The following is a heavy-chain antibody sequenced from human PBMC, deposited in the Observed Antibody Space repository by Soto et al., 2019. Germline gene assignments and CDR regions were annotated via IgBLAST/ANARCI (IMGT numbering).Heavy chain of an antibody. CDR1: GFTFSSYG. J-gene: IGHJ4*02. V-gene: IGHV3-33*01. Sequence: QVQLAESGGGVVQPGRSLRLSCAASGFTFSSYGMHWVRQAPGKGLEWVAVIWYDGSNKYYADSVKGRFTISRDNSKNTLYLQMNSLRAEDTAVYYCARDDEYSSSQPFDYWGQGTLVTVSS. CDR3: ARDDEYSSSQPFDY. CDR2: IWYDGSNK. D-gene: IGHD6-6*01.